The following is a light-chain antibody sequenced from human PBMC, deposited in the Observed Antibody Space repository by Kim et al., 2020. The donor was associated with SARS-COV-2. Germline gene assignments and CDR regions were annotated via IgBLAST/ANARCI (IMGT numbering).Light chain of an antibody. CDR3: SSRTDRNTWV. Sequence: QSALTQPPSASGSPGQSVTISCTETSNDVGRYNHVSWYQQHPGKAPKLMIYEVSERPSGVPDRFSGSKSANTASLTVSGLQAEDEGDYYCSSRTDRNTWVFGGGTQLTVL. J-gene: IGLJ3*02. CDR1: SNDVGRYNH. CDR2: EVS. V-gene: IGLV2-8*01.